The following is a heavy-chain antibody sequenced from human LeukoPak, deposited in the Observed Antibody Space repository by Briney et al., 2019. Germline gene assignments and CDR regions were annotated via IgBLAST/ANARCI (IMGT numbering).Heavy chain of an antibody. Sequence: GGSLRLSCTASGFTFSRHWMHWVRQAPGKGLVWVSRINSDGSYTTYADSVKGRFTISRDNAKNTLYLQMNSLRAEDTAVYFCAREVAGDFGDNWFDPWGQRTLVTVSS. CDR3: AREVAGDFGDNWFDP. J-gene: IGHJ5*02. CDR2: INSDGSYT. CDR1: GFTFSRHW. D-gene: IGHD3-10*01. V-gene: IGHV3-74*03.